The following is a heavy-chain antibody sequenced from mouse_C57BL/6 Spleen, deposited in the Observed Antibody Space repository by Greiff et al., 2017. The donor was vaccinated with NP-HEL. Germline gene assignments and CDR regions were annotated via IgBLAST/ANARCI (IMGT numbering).Heavy chain of an antibody. J-gene: IGHJ1*03. D-gene: IGHD1-1*01. CDR2: ISDGGSYT. CDR3: ARITTVVATDWYFDV. Sequence: EVQLVESGGGLVKPGGSLKLSCAASGFTFSSYAMSWVRQTPEKRLEWVATISDGGSYTSYPDNVKGRFTISRDNAKNNLYLQMSHLKSEDTAMYYCARITTVVATDWYFDVWGTGTTVTVSS. V-gene: IGHV5-4*01. CDR1: GFTFSSYA.